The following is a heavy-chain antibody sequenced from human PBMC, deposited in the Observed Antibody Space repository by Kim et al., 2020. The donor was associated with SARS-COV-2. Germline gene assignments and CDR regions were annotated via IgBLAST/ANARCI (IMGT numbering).Heavy chain of an antibody. D-gene: IGHD2-2*01. J-gene: IGHJ2*01. CDR1: GFTFSSYA. CDR2: ISSNGGST. V-gene: IGHV3-64D*06. CDR3: VKEGPPNVVPAAPYWYFDL. Sequence: GGSLRLSCSASGFTFSSYAMHWVRQAPGKGLEYVSAISSNGGSTYYADSVKGRFTISRDNSKNTLYLQMSSLRAEDTAVYYCVKEGPPNVVPAAPYWYFDLWGRGTLVTVSS.